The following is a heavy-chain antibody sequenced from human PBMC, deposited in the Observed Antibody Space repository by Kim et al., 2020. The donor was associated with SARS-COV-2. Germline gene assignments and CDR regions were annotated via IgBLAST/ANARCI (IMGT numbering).Heavy chain of an antibody. CDR3: AKGGLHYDSSGDYYYYSVMDV. CDR2: ISYDGSNK. V-gene: IGHV3-30*18. J-gene: IGHJ6*02. Sequence: GGSLRLSCAASGFTFSSYGMHWVRQAPGKGLEWVAVISYDGSNKYYGDSVKGRFTISRDNSKNKNTLYLQMNSLRAEDTAVYYCAKGGLHYDSSGDYYYYSVMDVWGQGTTVTVSS. D-gene: IGHD3-22*01. CDR1: GFTFSSYG.